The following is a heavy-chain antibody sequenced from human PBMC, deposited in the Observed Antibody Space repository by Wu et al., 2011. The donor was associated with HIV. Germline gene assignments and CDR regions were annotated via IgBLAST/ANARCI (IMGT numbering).Heavy chain of an antibody. CDR3: ARGNAEIVGAAFDC. V-gene: IGHV3-72*01. D-gene: IGHD1-26*01. J-gene: IGHJ4*02. Sequence: VKGRFTISRDDSKNSLYLQMNSLKTEDTAVYYCARGNAEIVGAAFDCWGQGTLVTVSS.